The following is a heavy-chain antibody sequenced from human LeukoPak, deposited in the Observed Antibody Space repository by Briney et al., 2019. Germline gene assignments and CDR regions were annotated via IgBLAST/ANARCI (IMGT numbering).Heavy chain of an antibody. CDR1: GYTFTGYY. D-gene: IGHD3-3*01. CDR2: INPNSGGT. Sequence: GASVKVSCKASGYTFTGYYMHWVRQAPGQGLEWMGWINPNSGGTNYAQKFQGRVTMTRDTSISTAYMELSRLRSDDTAVYYCARDPSYYDFWSGYYGNPAYYFDYWGQGTLVTASS. J-gene: IGHJ4*02. V-gene: IGHV1-2*02. CDR3: ARDPSYYDFWSGYYGNPAYYFDY.